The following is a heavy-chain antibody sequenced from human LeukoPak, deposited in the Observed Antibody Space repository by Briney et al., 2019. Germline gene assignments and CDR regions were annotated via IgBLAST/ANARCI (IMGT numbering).Heavy chain of an antibody. Sequence: GGSLRLSCAASGFTFNNYAMSWVRQAPGKGLEWVSSISGSGGSHYYADSVKGRFTISRDNSKNTLYLLMNSLRTQDTALYYCAKGRLSGGTIYSAGDCWGQGTLVTVSS. CDR3: AKGRLSGGTIYSAGDC. D-gene: IGHD2-15*01. CDR2: ISGSGGSH. J-gene: IGHJ4*02. V-gene: IGHV3-23*01. CDR1: GFTFNNYA.